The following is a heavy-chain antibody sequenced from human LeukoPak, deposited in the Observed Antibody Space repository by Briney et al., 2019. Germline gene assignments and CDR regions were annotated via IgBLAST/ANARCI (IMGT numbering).Heavy chain of an antibody. J-gene: IGHJ3*02. CDR2: IKQDGSEK. Sequence: GGSLRLFCAASGSTFSRYWMSWARQAPGKGLEWVANIKQDGSEKYYVDSVKGRFTISRDNAKNSLYLQMNSLRAEDTAVYYCGRDVSRGAGGAFDIWGQGTMVTVSS. V-gene: IGHV3-7*01. CDR1: GSTFSRYW. CDR3: GRDVSRGAGGAFDI. D-gene: IGHD2-8*02.